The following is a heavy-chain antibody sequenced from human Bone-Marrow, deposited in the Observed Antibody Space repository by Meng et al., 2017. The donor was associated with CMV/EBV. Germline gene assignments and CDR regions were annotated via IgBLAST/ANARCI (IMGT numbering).Heavy chain of an antibody. V-gene: IGHV3-30*02. J-gene: IGHJ4*02. CDR3: AKASQHDYRCFDY. CDR1: GFTFSSYG. Sequence: GESLKISCAASGFTFSSYGMHWARQAPGKGLEWVTFIQYDGSNKYYADSVKGRFTISRDNSKNTLYLQMNSLRAEDTAVYYCAKASQHDYRCFDYWGQGTLVTVSS. CDR2: IQYDGSNK. D-gene: IGHD4-11*01.